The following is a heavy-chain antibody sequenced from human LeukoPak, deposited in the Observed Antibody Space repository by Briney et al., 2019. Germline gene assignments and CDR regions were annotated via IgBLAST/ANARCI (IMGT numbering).Heavy chain of an antibody. CDR1: GFMFSSYW. CDR3: ARDSGEYSFGGFWYFDV. D-gene: IGHD5-18*01. J-gene: IGHJ2*01. CDR2: IKQDGSQI. V-gene: IGHV3-7*05. Sequence: PGGSLRLSCAGSGFMFSSYWIYWVRQAPGKGLESVANIKQDGSQIHYVDSVKGRFTISRGNAQNSVYLQMNSLRVEDTAVYYCARDSGEYSFGGFWYFDVWGRGTLVTVSS.